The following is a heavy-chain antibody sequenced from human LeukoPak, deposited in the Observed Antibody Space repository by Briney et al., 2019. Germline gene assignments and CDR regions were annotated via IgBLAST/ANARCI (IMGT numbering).Heavy chain of an antibody. D-gene: IGHD2-15*01. Sequence: PGGSRRLSCEASGFAFSSFAMNWFRKAPGKGLEYFSAISSNGGSTYYANSVKGRFTISRDNSKNTLYLQMGSLRVEDMAMYYCARERVDCSGGGCLYYFDYWGQGTLVTVSS. V-gene: IGHV3-64*01. CDR3: ARERVDCSGGGCLYYFDY. CDR2: ISSNGGST. CDR1: GFAFSSFA. J-gene: IGHJ4*02.